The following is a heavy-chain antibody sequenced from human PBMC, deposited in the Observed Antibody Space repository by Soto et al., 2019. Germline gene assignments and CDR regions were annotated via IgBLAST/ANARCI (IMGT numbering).Heavy chain of an antibody. CDR3: VKDESINWYSGHFRH. CDR2: INWNSGSI. V-gene: IGHV3-9*01. D-gene: IGHD6-13*01. J-gene: IGHJ1*01. Sequence: SRRLSCAASGFTFDDYAMHWVRQVPWKGLEWVSGINWNSGSIGYGDSVKGRFAISRDNAKNSLHLQMNSLSAEDTAFYYCVKDESINWYSGHFRHWGQGTLVPASP. CDR1: GFTFDDYA.